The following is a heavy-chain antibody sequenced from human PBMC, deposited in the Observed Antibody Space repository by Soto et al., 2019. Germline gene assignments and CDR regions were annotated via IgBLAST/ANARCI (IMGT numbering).Heavy chain of an antibody. CDR2: IYYSGST. Sequence: SETLSLTCTVSGGSISSGGYSWTWIRQHPGKGLEWIGYIYYSGSTYYKPSLKSRVTISVDTSKNQLSLKLSSVTAADTAVYYCARVGCRDGDCFSTFFDHWGQGIPVTVSS. V-gene: IGHV4-31*03. CDR1: GGSISSGGYS. D-gene: IGHD2-21*02. CDR3: ARVGCRDGDCFSTFFDH. J-gene: IGHJ4*02.